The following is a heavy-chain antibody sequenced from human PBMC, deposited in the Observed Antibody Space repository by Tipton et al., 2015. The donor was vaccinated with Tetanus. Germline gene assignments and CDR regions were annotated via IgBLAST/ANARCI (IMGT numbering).Heavy chain of an antibody. CDR1: GFTFSSYG. CDR2: ISYDGSNK. Sequence: SLRLSCAASGFTFSSYGMHWVRQAPGKGLEWVAVISYDGSNKYYADSVKGRFTISRDNSKNTLYLQMNSLRAEDTAVYYCAKDSAWLQSYYYYGMDVWGQGTTVTVSS. J-gene: IGHJ6*02. D-gene: IGHD5-24*01. V-gene: IGHV3-30*18. CDR3: AKDSAWLQSYYYYGMDV.